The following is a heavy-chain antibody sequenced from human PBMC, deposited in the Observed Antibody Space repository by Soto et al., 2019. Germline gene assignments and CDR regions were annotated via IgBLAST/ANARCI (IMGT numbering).Heavy chain of an antibody. CDR1: GFTFSSYG. Sequence: PGGSLRLSCAASGFTFSSYGMHWVRQAPGKGLEWVAVISYDGSNKYYADSVKGRFTISRDNSKNTLYLQMNSLRAEDTAVYYCAKVGFPAQVVVVPAAMHFDYWGQGTPVTVSS. J-gene: IGHJ4*02. V-gene: IGHV3-30*18. CDR3: AKVGFPAQVVVVPAAMHFDY. CDR2: ISYDGSNK. D-gene: IGHD2-2*01.